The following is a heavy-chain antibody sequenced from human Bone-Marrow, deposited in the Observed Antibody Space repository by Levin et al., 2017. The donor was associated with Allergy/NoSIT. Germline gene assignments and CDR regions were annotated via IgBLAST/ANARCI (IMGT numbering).Heavy chain of an antibody. V-gene: IGHV1-18*01. CDR1: GSILSGSD. Sequence: HGESLKISCSTSGSILSGSDINWVRQAPGQGLQWMGWISRNSGNTGYAQKFQGRVTLTTDTSTSISYLELRDLRSDDTAVYFCARGENSLNDAFDMWGQGTMVIVSS. D-gene: IGHD2/OR15-2a*01. CDR2: ISRNSGNT. J-gene: IGHJ3*02. CDR3: ARGENSLNDAFDM.